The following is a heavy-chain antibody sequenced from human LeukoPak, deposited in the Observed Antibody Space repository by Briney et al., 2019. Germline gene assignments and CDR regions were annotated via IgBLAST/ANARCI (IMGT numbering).Heavy chain of an antibody. CDR1: GFTFNTYT. V-gene: IGHV3-21*01. CDR3: ARGADSGYSSDN. Sequence: GGSLRLSCAASGFTFNTYTMNWVRQAPGKGLEWVSSISSSSSYIYYSDSVKGRFTISRHNAKNTLYLQMNSLRAEDTAVYYCARGADSGYSSDNWGQGTLVSVSS. J-gene: IGHJ4*02. D-gene: IGHD3-9*01. CDR2: ISSSSSYI.